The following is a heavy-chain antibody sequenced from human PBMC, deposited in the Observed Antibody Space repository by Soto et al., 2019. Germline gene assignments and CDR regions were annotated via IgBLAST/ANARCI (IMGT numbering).Heavy chain of an antibody. D-gene: IGHD6-19*01. V-gene: IGHV4-39*01. CDR2: IYYSGST. CDR3: ASPVAGKGDYYYYYGMDV. J-gene: IGHJ6*02. CDR1: GGSISSSSYY. Sequence: SETLSLTCTVSGGSISSSSYYWGWIRQPPGKGLEWIGSIYYSGSTYYNPSLKSRVTISVDTSKNQFSLKLSSVTAADTAVYYCASPVAGKGDYYYYYGMDVWGQGTTVTVSS.